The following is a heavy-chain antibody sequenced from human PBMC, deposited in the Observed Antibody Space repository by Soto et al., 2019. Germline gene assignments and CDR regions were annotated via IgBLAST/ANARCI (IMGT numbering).Heavy chain of an antibody. J-gene: IGHJ4*02. CDR2: INHSGST. Sequence: SETLSLTCAVYGGSFSGYYWSWIRQPPGKGLEWIGEINHSGSTNYNPPLKSRVTISVDTSKNQFSLKLSSVTAADTAVYYCARDCGGDCFVDYWGQGTLVTVS. CDR1: GGSFSGYY. D-gene: IGHD2-21*02. V-gene: IGHV4-34*01. CDR3: ARDCGGDCFVDY.